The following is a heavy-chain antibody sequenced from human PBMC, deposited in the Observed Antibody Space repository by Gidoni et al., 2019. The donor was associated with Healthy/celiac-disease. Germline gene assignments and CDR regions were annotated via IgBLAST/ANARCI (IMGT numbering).Heavy chain of an antibody. CDR3: ARVPRITIFDVGMDV. D-gene: IGHD3-3*01. V-gene: IGHV1-46*01. Sequence: QVQLVQSGAEVKKPGASVKVSCKASGYTFTSYYMHWVRQAPGQGLEWMGIINPSGGSTSYAQKFQGRVTMTRDTSTSTVYMELSSLRSEDTAVYYCARVPRITIFDVGMDVWGQGTTVTVSS. CDR1: GYTFTSYY. J-gene: IGHJ6*02. CDR2: INPSGGST.